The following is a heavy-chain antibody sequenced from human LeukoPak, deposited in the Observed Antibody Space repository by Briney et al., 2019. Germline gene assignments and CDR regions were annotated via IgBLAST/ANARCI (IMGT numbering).Heavy chain of an antibody. CDR3: AKDLNSYGDYVTPFDY. Sequence: GGSLILSCAASGFTFSSYGMHWVRQAPGKGLGWVAVISYDGSNKYYADSVKGRFTISRDNSKNTLYLQMNSLRAEDTAVYYCAKDLNSYGDYVTPFDYWGQGTLVTVSP. CDR1: GFTFSSYG. V-gene: IGHV3-30*18. D-gene: IGHD4-17*01. CDR2: ISYDGSNK. J-gene: IGHJ4*02.